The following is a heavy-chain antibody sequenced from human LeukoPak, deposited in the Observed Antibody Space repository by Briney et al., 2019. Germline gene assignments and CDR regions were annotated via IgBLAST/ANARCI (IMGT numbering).Heavy chain of an antibody. CDR1: GFTFSNYA. CDR3: AKDSGSDYYDSSGYPDY. V-gene: IGHV3-23*01. J-gene: IGHJ4*02. D-gene: IGHD3-22*01. Sequence: GGSLRLSCAASGFTFSNYAMSWVRQAPGKGLEWVSAISGSGGSTYYADSVKGRFTISRDNSKNTLYLQMNSLRAEDTAVYYCAKDSGSDYYDSSGYPDYWGQGTLVTVSS. CDR2: ISGSGGST.